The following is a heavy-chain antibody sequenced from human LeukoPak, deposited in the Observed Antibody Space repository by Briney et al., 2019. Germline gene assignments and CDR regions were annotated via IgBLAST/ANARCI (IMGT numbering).Heavy chain of an antibody. CDR3: ARGGYSYGYDDDFEY. CDR1: GGSISSHY. V-gene: IGHV4-59*11. CDR2: IYNSGST. D-gene: IGHD5-18*01. Sequence: PSETLSLTCSVSGGSISSHYWSWIRQSPGKGLEWIWYIYNSGSTNYNPSFKSRVTISVDTSKNKFSLKLTSVTAADTAVYYCARGGYSYGYDDDFEYWGQGILVTVSS. J-gene: IGHJ4*02.